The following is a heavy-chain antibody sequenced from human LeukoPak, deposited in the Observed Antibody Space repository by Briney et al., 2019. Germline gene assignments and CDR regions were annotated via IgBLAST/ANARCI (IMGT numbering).Heavy chain of an antibody. CDR3: ARDPSNTSGRYIYFDS. CDR2: ISTYNGDT. CDR1: GYTFSRYA. D-gene: IGHD6-19*01. Sequence: EASVKVSCKASGYTFSRYAISWVRQAPRQGLEWMGWISTYNGDTNYAQNLQGRVTMTRDTSTSTAYMELRSLRSDDTAVYYCARDPSNTSGRYIYFDSWSQGTLVTVSS. J-gene: IGHJ4*02. V-gene: IGHV1-18*04.